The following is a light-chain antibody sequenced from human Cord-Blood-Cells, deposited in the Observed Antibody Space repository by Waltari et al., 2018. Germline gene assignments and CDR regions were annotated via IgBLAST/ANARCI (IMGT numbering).Light chain of an antibody. CDR3: AAWDDSLSGWV. Sequence: QPVLTQPPSASGTPGQRVTISSSGSSSNIESNYVYWYQQLPGTAPKLLIYRNNPRPSGVPDRFSGSKSGTSASLAISGLRSEDEADYYCAAWDDSLSGWVFGGGTKLTVL. V-gene: IGLV1-47*01. J-gene: IGLJ3*02. CDR1: SSNIESNY. CDR2: RNN.